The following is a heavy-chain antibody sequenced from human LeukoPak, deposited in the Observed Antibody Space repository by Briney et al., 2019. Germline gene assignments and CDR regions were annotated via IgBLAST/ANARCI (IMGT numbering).Heavy chain of an antibody. Sequence: GESLKISCKGSGYSFTNYWIGWVRQMPGKGLEWMGIIIPAVSDTRKSPAFHGQVTISADKSISTAYLQWSSLKAADSAMYYCARVMYGGKEGTFEYWGQGTLVTVSS. J-gene: IGHJ4*02. D-gene: IGHD4-23*01. V-gene: IGHV5-51*01. CDR3: ARVMYGGKEGTFEY. CDR1: GYSFTNYW. CDR2: IIPAVSDT.